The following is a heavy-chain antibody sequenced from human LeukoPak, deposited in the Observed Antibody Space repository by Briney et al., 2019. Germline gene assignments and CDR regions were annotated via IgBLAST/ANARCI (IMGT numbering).Heavy chain of an antibody. J-gene: IGHJ4*02. CDR2: ISSSSSYI. CDR3: ARGVVPAAIRALYFDY. CDR1: GFTFSSYS. Sequence: MSGGSLRLSCAASGFTFSSYSMNWVRQAPGKGLEWVSSISSSSSYIYYADSVKGRFTISRDNAKNSLYLQMNSLRAEDTAVYYCARGVVPAAIRALYFDYWGQGTLVTVSS. D-gene: IGHD2-2*02. V-gene: IGHV3-21*01.